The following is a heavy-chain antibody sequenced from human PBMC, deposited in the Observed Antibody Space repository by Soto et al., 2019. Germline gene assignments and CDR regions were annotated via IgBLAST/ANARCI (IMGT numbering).Heavy chain of an antibody. CDR2: INHSGST. J-gene: IGHJ4*02. Sequence: PSETLSLTCAVYGGSLSGYYWSWVRQPPGKGLEWIGEINHSGSTNYTPSLKSRVTISVDTSKNQFSLKLSSVTAADTAVYYCARAVRGGGDTASRFDYWGQRTLVTVSS. CDR1: GGSLSGYY. V-gene: IGHV4-34*01. CDR3: ARAVRGGGDTASRFDY. D-gene: IGHD3-16*01.